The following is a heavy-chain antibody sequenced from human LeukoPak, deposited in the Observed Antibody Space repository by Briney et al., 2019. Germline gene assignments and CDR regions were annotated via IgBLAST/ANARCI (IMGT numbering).Heavy chain of an antibody. D-gene: IGHD3-10*01. Sequence: GGSLRLSCAASGFTFSSYSMNWVRQAPGKGLEWVSSISSSSYIYYADSVKGRFTISRDNAKNSLCLQMNSLRAEDTAVYYCASSRRQFGEFLRDFDYWGQGTLVTVSS. V-gene: IGHV3-21*01. CDR3: ASSRRQFGEFLRDFDY. CDR1: GFTFSSYS. CDR2: ISSSSYI. J-gene: IGHJ4*02.